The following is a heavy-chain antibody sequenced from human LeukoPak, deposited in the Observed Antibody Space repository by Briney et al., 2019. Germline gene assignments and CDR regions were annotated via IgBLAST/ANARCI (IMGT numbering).Heavy chain of an antibody. Sequence: GGSLRLSCAASGFTVSSNYMSWVRQAPGKGLEWVSVIYSGGSTYYADSVKGRFTNSRDNSKNTLYLQMNSLRAEDTAVCYCARDRFSMIVHWGQGTLVTVSS. V-gene: IGHV3-66*01. CDR1: GFTVSSNY. CDR3: ARDRFSMIVH. D-gene: IGHD3-22*01. J-gene: IGHJ4*02. CDR2: IYSGGST.